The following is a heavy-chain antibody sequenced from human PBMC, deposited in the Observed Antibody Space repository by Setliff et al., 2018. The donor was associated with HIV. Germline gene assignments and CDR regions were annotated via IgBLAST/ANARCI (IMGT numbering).Heavy chain of an antibody. J-gene: IGHJ5*02. CDR1: GYSFTTFG. D-gene: IGHD3-9*01. CDR3: ARRVDRFDL. CDR2: ISGYNDNT. V-gene: IGHV1-18*01. Sequence: ASVKVSCKASGYSFTTFGITWVRQAPGQGLEWMGWISGYNDNTNYAQKYQGRVTLTTDTSTNTAYMELRRLISDDTAVYYCARRVDRFDLWGQGTLVTVSS.